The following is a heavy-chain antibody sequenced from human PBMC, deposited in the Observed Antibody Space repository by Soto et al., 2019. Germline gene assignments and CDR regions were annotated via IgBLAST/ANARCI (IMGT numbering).Heavy chain of an antibody. CDR2: INHSGST. CDR3: ARYRFNNIAAAAKERLFCFDP. D-gene: IGHD6-13*01. CDR1: DGSVRGYC. Sequence: PWQPLSATWRVGDGSVRGYCWSRTSQTPGKGLELIGDINHSGSTTYNPSLKSRVTISVDTSKNQFSLKLSSVTAADTAVYYCARYRFNNIAAAAKERLFCFDPWGQGTLVTISP. J-gene: IGHJ5*02. V-gene: IGHV4-34*01.